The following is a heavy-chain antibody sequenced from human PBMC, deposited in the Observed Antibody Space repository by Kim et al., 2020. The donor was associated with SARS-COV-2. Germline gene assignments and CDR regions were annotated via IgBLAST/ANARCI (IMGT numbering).Heavy chain of an antibody. V-gene: IGHV3-64*01. D-gene: IGHD3-10*01. CDR2: ISTGGERP. J-gene: IGHJ4*02. CDR1: GFRFSDYA. CDR3: ARRSGSYDY. Sequence: GGSLRLSCAAAGFRFSDYAMHWVRQAPGKGLEYVSAISTGGERPYYANSVKGRFTISRDNSKNILYLQMDSLRAEDMAVYYCARRSGSYDYWGQGTLVTVSS.